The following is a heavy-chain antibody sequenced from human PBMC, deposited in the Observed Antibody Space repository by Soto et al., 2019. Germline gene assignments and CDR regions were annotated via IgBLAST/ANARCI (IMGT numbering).Heavy chain of an antibody. CDR1: GFTVSNNY. V-gene: IGHV3-53*01. CDR3: APRPGGGGY. CDR2: IYSGGYT. J-gene: IGHJ4*02. D-gene: IGHD3-10*01. Sequence: EVQLVESGGGLIQPGGSLRLSCAVSGFTVSNNYMSWVRQAPGKGLEGVSVIYSGGYTAYGDSVKGRFTISRNNSKNTLYLKINGRRAGDTAGFYGAPRPGGGGYWGQGTLVTVSS.